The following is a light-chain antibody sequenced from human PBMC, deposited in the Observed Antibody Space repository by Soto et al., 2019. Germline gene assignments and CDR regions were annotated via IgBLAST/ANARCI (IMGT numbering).Light chain of an antibody. CDR3: SSYTSSVTLV. CDR2: EVS. J-gene: IGLJ2*01. V-gene: IGLV2-14*01. Sequence: QSALTQPASVSGSPGPSITISCTGTSSDVGGYNFVSWYQQHPGKAPKLMIYEVSNRPSGVSYRFSGSKSGNTASLTISGLQAEDEADYYCSSYTSSVTLVFGGGTKLTVL. CDR1: SSDVGGYNF.